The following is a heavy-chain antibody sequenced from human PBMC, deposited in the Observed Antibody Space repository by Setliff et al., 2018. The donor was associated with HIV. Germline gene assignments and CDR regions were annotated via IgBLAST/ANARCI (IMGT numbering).Heavy chain of an antibody. Sequence: GASVKVSCKTSGYTFTSYATNWVRQAPGQGLEWMGWINTNTGNPTYAQGFTGRFVFSLDTSVSTAYLQISGLKAEDTAVYYCARDRRRALGTREFDYWGQGTLVTVSS. D-gene: IGHD6-13*01. V-gene: IGHV7-4-1*02. CDR1: GYTFTSYA. CDR2: INTNTGNP. CDR3: ARDRRRALGTREFDY. J-gene: IGHJ4*02.